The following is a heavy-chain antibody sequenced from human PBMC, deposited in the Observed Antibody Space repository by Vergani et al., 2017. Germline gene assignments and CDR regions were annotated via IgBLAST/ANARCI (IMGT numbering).Heavy chain of an antibody. D-gene: IGHD3-22*01. CDR1: GFTFSNSA. J-gene: IGHJ4*02. CDR2: ISGQNFRT. V-gene: IGHV3-23*01. Sequence: EVHLLESGGGLVQSGGSLRLSCAASGFTFSNSAVSWVRQAPGRGLAWVSGISGQNFRTYYADSVKGRFTISRDNSKNTLSLQMNSLTAEDTAIYYCAGPQGTSAYYYGGFDYWGQGILVTVSS. CDR3: AGPQGTSAYYYGGFDY.